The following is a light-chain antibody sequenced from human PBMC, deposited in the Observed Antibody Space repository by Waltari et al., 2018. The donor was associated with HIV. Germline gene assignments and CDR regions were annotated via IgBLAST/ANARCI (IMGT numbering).Light chain of an antibody. CDR2: EVS. CDR1: TSAIGYYAY. Sequence: QSALTQPASVSGSLGQSITVSCTGTTSAIGYYAYVSWYQQLPDKAPTLIIYEVSIRPSGVSHRFSGSKSGNTASLTISGLQSDDESTYFCSSYTAANTILFGGGTKLTVL. CDR3: SSYTAANTIL. J-gene: IGLJ2*01. V-gene: IGLV2-14*01.